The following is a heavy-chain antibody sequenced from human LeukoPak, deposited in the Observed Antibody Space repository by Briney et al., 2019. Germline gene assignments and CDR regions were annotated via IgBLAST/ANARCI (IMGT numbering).Heavy chain of an antibody. J-gene: IGHJ6*03. V-gene: IGHV3-73*01. D-gene: IGHD2-21*01. CDR1: GFTFSGSA. CDR2: IRSKANSYAT. CDR3: ARGLASYMDV. Sequence: GGSLRLSCAASGFTFSGSAMHWVRQTSGKGLEWVGRIRSKANSYATAYAASVKGRFTISRDDSKNTAYLQMNNLKSEDTAVYYCARGLASYMDVWGKGTTVTVSS.